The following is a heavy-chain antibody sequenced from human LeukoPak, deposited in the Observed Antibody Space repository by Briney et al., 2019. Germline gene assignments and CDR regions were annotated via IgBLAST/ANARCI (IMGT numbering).Heavy chain of an antibody. CDR1: GGSISSSSYY. CDR2: INHSGST. D-gene: IGHD2-15*01. V-gene: IGHV4-39*07. J-gene: IGHJ6*02. CDR3: ATRGSRNPTLYYYYGMDV. Sequence: ASETLSLTCTVSGGSISSSSYYWSWIRQPPGKGLEWIGEINHSGSTNYNPSLKSRVTISVDTSKNQFSLKLSSVTAADTAVYYCATRGSRNPTLYYYYGMDVWGQGTTVTVSS.